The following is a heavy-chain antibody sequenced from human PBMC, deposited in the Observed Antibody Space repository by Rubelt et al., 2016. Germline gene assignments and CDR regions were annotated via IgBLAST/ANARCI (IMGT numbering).Heavy chain of an antibody. J-gene: IGHJ6*03. CDR1: GGSISTYY. V-gene: IGHV4-59*01. CDR2: IYFSGRT. CDR3: ARENDYYYYMDV. Sequence: QVQLQESGPGLVKPSETLSLTCSVSGGSISTYYWSWVRQSPGKGPEWIGYIYFSGRTDYNPSLKSRVTILLDTSKNQFSLGLSSGTAADTGVYYCARENDYYYYMDVWGKGTTVTVSS.